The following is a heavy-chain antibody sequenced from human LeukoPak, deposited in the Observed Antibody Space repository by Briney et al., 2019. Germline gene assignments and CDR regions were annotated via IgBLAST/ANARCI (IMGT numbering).Heavy chain of an antibody. CDR1: GFTFGDYD. CDR2: IRADGATT. Sequence: GGSLRLSCAASGFTFGDYDMHWVRQAPGKGLEWVSLIRADGATTRYTDSVKGRFTISRDNSKDSLHLQMNSLRTEDTALYYCARDNTGSYEYWGQGTLVTVSP. V-gene: IGHV3-43*02. D-gene: IGHD1-26*01. CDR3: ARDNTGSYEY. J-gene: IGHJ4*02.